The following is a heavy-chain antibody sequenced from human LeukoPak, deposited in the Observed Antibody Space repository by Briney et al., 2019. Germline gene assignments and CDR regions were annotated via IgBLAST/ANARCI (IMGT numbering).Heavy chain of an antibody. J-gene: IGHJ3*02. CDR1: GNYW. Sequence: PGGSLRLSCAASGNYWMHWVRQAPGKGLVRVSHINSDGSWTSYADSVKGRFTISKDNAKNTVYLQMNSLRAEDTAVYYCARDVAIVGHDAFDIWGQGTMVTVSS. V-gene: IGHV3-74*01. D-gene: IGHD3-22*01. CDR2: INSDGSWT. CDR3: ARDVAIVGHDAFDI.